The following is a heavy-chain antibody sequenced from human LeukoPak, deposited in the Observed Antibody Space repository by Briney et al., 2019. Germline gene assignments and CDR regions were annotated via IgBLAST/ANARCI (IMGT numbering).Heavy chain of an antibody. Sequence: SVKVSCKASGGTFSSYAISWVRQAPGQGLEWMGRIIPILGIANYAQKFQGRVTITADKSTSTAYMELSSLRSEDTAVYYCARDLRVTYHYDSSAYSPYDHWGQGTLVTVSS. CDR1: GGTFSSYA. V-gene: IGHV1-69*04. CDR3: ARDLRVTYHYDSSAYSPYDH. D-gene: IGHD3-22*01. J-gene: IGHJ5*02. CDR2: IIPILGIA.